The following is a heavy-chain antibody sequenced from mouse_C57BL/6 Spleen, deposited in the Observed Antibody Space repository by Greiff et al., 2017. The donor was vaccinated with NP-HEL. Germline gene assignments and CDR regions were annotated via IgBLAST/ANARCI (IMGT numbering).Heavy chain of an antibody. J-gene: IGHJ4*01. CDR1: GFTFSNYW. CDR3: TGGYGSSYRAMDY. D-gene: IGHD1-1*01. V-gene: IGHV6-3*01. CDR2: IRLKSDNYAT. Sequence: EVMLVESGGGLVQPGGSMKLSCVASGFTFSNYWMNWVRQSPEKGLEWVAQIRLKSDNYATHYAESVKGRFTISRDDSKSSVYLQMNNLRAEDTGIYYCTGGYGSSYRAMDYWGQGTSVTVSS.